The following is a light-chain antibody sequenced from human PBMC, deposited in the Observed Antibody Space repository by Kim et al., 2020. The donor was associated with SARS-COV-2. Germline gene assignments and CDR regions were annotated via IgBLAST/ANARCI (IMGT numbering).Light chain of an antibody. J-gene: IGKJ2*01. CDR1: QSISNY. CDR3: QQSYSSPYT. V-gene: IGKV1-39*01. CDR2: AAS. Sequence: DIQMTQSPSSLSASVGDRVTITCRASQSISNYLNWYQQKPGKAPNLLMYAASSLESGVPSRFSGSASGTDFTLTISSLQPEDFATYYCQQSYSSPYTFGQGTKLEI.